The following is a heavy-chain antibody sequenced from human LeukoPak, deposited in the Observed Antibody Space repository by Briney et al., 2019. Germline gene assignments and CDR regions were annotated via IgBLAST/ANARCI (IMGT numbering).Heavy chain of an antibody. Sequence: GGSLRLSCAASGFTFSNYAMSWVRQAPGKGLEWVSAIGGDGTKTFYADSVKGRFTISRDNSKNTMYLQMDSLRAEDTALYYCAKDTSGSRWGLFDYWGQGTLVTV. V-gene: IGHV3-23*01. J-gene: IGHJ4*02. CDR1: GFTFSNYA. D-gene: IGHD3-22*01. CDR2: IGGDGTKT. CDR3: AKDTSGSRWGLFDY.